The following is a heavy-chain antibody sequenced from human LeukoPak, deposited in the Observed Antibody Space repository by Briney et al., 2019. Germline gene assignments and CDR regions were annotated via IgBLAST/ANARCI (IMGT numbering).Heavy chain of an antibody. V-gene: IGHV3-23*01. Sequence: GGSLRLSCAVSGFTFNSYAMSWVRQAPGKGLEWVSAISKSGDHTYYAASAKGRFTIYRDNSKNTQYLQMNSLRAEDTAVYYCATSWGPDTSAFRWGRDGMDVWGQGTTVIVS. CDR2: ISKSGDHT. J-gene: IGHJ6*02. CDR1: GFTFNSYA. CDR3: ATSWGPDTSAFRWGRDGMDV. D-gene: IGHD3-16*01.